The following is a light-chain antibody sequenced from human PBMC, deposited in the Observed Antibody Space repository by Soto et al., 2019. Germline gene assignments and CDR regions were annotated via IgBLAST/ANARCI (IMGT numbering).Light chain of an antibody. V-gene: IGLV1-47*01. J-gene: IGLJ3*02. CDR2: RNN. Sequence: QSVLTQPPSASGTPGQRVTISCSGSSSNIGSNYVYWYQQLPGTAPKLLIYRNNQRPSGVRDRFSGSKSGTSASLAISGVRSEDEADYYCAAWDDSLSGWEFGGGTKLTVL. CDR1: SSNIGSNY. CDR3: AAWDDSLSGWE.